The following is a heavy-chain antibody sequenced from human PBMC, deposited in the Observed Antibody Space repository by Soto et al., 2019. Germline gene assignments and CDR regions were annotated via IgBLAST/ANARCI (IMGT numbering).Heavy chain of an antibody. J-gene: IGHJ4*02. CDR3: ARDKGIAVAGIFDY. V-gene: IGHV1-69*12. D-gene: IGHD6-19*01. Sequence: QVQLVQSGAEVKKPGSSVKVSCKASGGTFSSYAISWVRQAPGQGLEWMGGIIPIFGTANYAQKFQGRVTXXAXEXTSTAYMELSSLRSEDTAVYYCARDKGIAVAGIFDYWGQGTLVTVSS. CDR1: GGTFSSYA. CDR2: IIPIFGTA.